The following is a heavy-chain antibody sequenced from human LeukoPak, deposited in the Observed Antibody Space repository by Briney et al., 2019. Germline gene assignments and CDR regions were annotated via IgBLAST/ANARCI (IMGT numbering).Heavy chain of an antibody. J-gene: IGHJ3*02. Sequence: ASVKVSCKASGYIFTNYDIYWVRQAPGQRLEWMGWIIVGKGNTRYSQKFQGRVTITRDTSASTAYMELSSLRSEDTAVYYCASRREYCSTTSCSATFDIWGQGTMVTVSS. CDR2: IIVGKGNT. V-gene: IGHV1-3*01. CDR1: GYIFTNYD. CDR3: ASRREYCSTTSCSATFDI. D-gene: IGHD2-2*01.